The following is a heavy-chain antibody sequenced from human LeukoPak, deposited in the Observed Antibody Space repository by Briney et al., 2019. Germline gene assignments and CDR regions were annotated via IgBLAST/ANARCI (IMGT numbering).Heavy chain of an antibody. CDR1: GGSISGSNYY. Sequence: SETLSLTCTVSGGSISGSNYYWAWIRQPPGKTLEWIGSAYYSGSTYYNPSLKSRVTISVDTSKNQFSLKLSSVTTADTAVYYCASLRERSYYARGFDYWGQGTLVTISS. D-gene: IGHD1-26*01. V-gene: IGHV4-39*01. CDR3: ASLRERSYYARGFDY. J-gene: IGHJ4*02. CDR2: AYYSGST.